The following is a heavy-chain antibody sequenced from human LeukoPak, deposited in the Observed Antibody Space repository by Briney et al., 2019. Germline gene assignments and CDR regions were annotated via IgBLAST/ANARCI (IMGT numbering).Heavy chain of an antibody. J-gene: IGHJ3*02. CDR1: GYSFTNYW. Sequence: GESLKISCKGSGYSFTNYWIAWVRQMPGKGLEWMGIIYPGDSDSRYSPSFQGHVTISADKSISTAYLQWSSLKASDTAMYYCARYGVEGYNGAFHIWGQGTMVTVSS. CDR3: ARYGVEGYNGAFHI. CDR2: IYPGDSDS. V-gene: IGHV5-51*01. D-gene: IGHD5-24*01.